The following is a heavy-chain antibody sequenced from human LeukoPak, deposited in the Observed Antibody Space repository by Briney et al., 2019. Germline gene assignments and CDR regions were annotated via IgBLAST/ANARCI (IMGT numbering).Heavy chain of an antibody. D-gene: IGHD3-16*01. J-gene: IGHJ3*02. CDR2: IYYSGST. CDR1: GGSISSYY. V-gene: IGHV4-59*01. Sequence: PSETLSLTCTVSGGSISSYYWSWIRQRPGKGLEWIGYIYYSGSTNYNPSLKSRVTISVDTSKNQSSLKLSSVTAADTAVYYCARLGPYDAFDIWGQGTMVTVSS. CDR3: ARLGPYDAFDI.